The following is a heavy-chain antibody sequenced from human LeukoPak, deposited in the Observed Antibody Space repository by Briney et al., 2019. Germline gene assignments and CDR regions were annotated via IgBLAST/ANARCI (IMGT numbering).Heavy chain of an antibody. V-gene: IGHV2-70*04. CDR3: ARIPQYCSGGTCYSGTFDY. CDR1: GFSLSTSGMR. CDR2: IHWDDNK. J-gene: IGHJ4*02. Sequence: SGPTLVKPTQTLTLTCTFSGFSLSTSGMRVSWIRQLPGKALEWLARIHWDDNKFYSTSLKTRLTISKDTSKNQVVLTMTNMDPVDTATYYCARIPQYCSGGTCYSGTFDYWGQGTLVTVPS. D-gene: IGHD2-15*01.